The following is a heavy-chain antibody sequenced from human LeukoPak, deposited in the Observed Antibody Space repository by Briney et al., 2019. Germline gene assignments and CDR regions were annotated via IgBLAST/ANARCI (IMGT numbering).Heavy chain of an antibody. J-gene: IGHJ4*02. CDR3: AKRGDGYSGFDY. CDR2: ISDSGGST. V-gene: IGHV3-23*01. Sequence: GGSLRLSCAASGFTFPSYAMSWVRQAPGKGLNWVSAISDSGGSTYYADSVKGRFTISRDNSKNTLYLQMNSLRAEDTAVYYCAKRGDGYSGFDYWGQGTLVTLSS. D-gene: IGHD5-18*01. CDR1: GFTFPSYA.